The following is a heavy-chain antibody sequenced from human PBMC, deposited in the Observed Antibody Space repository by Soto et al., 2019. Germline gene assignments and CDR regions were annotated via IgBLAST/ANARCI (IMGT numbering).Heavy chain of an antibody. CDR3: ARDSSSGWIDAFDI. Sequence: GGSLRLSCAASGFTFSSYSMNWVRQAPGKGLEWVSSISSSSSYIYYVDSVKGRFTISRDNAKNSLYLQMNSLRAEDTAVYYCARDSSSGWIDAFDIWGQGTMVTVSS. CDR1: GFTFSSYS. V-gene: IGHV3-21*01. CDR2: ISSSSSYI. J-gene: IGHJ3*02. D-gene: IGHD6-19*01.